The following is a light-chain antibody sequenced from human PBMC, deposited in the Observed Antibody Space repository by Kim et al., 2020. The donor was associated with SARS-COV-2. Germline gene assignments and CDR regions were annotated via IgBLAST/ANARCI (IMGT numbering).Light chain of an antibody. Sequence: TTINCKSSRSLLYASNRKNYLAWYQQRPGEPPQLLLYWESTRASGVPDRISGSGSETEFTLTINSLQVEDVAVYYCQQYSTTHPTFGGGTKVDIK. CDR2: WES. CDR1: RSLLYASNRKNY. V-gene: IGKV4-1*01. J-gene: IGKJ4*01. CDR3: QQYSTTHPT.